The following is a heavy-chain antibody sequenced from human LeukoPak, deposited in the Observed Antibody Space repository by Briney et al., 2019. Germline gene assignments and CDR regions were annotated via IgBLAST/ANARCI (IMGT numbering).Heavy chain of an antibody. D-gene: IGHD3-10*01. CDR1: GGSISSSSHN. J-gene: IGHJ4*02. Sequence: SETLSLTCIVSGGSISSSSHNWGWIRQPPGKGLEWIGSIYYSGSTYYNPSLKSRLTISVDTSKNQFSLKLSSVTAADTAVYYCARHDRIIESPLVWGQGTLVTVSS. CDR2: IYYSGST. CDR3: ARHDRIIESPLV. V-gene: IGHV4-39*01.